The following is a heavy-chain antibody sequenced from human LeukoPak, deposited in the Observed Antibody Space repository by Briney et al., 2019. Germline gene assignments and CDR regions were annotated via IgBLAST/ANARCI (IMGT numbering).Heavy chain of an antibody. J-gene: IGHJ6*03. CDR3: ARGLWCGESTLDYYMDV. D-gene: IGHD3-10*01. V-gene: IGHV3-64*01. Sequence: GGSLRLSCAASGFTFSSYAMHWVRQAPGKGLEYVSAISSNGGSTYYANSVKGRFTISRDNSKNTLYLQMGSLRAEDMAVYYCARGLWCGESTLDYYMDVWGKGTTVTVSS. CDR1: GFTFSSYA. CDR2: ISSNGGST.